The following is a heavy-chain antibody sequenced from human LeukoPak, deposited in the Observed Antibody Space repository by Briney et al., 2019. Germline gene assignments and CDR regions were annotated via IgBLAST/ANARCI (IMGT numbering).Heavy chain of an antibody. CDR2: IKQDGSEK. Sequence: GGSLRLSCAASGFTFSSYWMSWVRQAPGKGLEWVANIKQDGSEKYYVDSVKGRFTISRDNAKNSLYLQMNSLRTEDTALYYCAKDIARGGTTTRGFDYWGQGTLVTVSS. CDR1: GFTFSSYW. J-gene: IGHJ4*02. CDR3: AKDIARGGTTTRGFDY. D-gene: IGHD1-26*01. V-gene: IGHV3-7*03.